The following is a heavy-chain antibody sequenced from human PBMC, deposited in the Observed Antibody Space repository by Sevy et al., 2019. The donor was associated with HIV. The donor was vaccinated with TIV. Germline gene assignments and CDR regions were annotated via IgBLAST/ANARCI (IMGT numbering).Heavy chain of an antibody. CDR3: TRWSGSQSIFDY. D-gene: IGHD1-26*01. CDR1: GFTFGDYC. CDR2: FKSKAHGGTA. V-gene: IGHV3-49*04. Sequence: GGSQRLSCATSGFTFGDYCMSWVRQAPGKGLEWISFFKSKAHGGTAENAASVKDRFTISRDDSKGIVYLQMNNLKTEDTAVYFCTRWSGSQSIFDYWGQGTLVTVSS. J-gene: IGHJ4*02.